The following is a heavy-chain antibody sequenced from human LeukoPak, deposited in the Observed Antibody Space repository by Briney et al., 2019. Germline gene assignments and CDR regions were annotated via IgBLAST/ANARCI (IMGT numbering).Heavy chain of an antibody. CDR1: GGSISSSSYY. V-gene: IGHV4-39*07. CDR3: ASPGGEWELPYFDY. D-gene: IGHD1-26*01. J-gene: IGHJ4*02. Sequence: SETLSLTCTVSGGSISSSSYYWGWIRQPPGKGLEWIGSIYYSGSTYYNPSLKSRVTISVDTSKNQFSLKLSSVTAADTAVYYCASPGGEWELPYFDYWGQGTLVTVSS. CDR2: IYYSGST.